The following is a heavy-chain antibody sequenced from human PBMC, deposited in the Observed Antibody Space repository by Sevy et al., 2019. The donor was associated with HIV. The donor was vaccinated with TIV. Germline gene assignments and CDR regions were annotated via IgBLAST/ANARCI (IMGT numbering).Heavy chain of an antibody. J-gene: IGHJ4*02. Sequence: SETLSLTCTVSGGSVSSGSHYWSWIRQPPGKGLEWIGYIYYSGSTNYNPSLKSRVTISVDTSKNQFSLKLSSVTAADTAVYYCARADSIAVAGTLDYWGQGTLVTVSS. CDR3: ARADSIAVAGTLDY. CDR2: IYYSGST. D-gene: IGHD6-19*01. CDR1: GGSVSSGSHY. V-gene: IGHV4-61*01.